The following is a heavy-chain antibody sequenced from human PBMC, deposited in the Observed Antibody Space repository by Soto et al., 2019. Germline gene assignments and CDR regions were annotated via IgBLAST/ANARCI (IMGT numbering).Heavy chain of an antibody. CDR2: ISYDGSNK. J-gene: IGHJ4*02. CDR3: ARGAHSSSWFFLDY. V-gene: IGHV3-30-3*01. Sequence: GRSLRLSYAAAGVTCSSYARHWVRQAPGKGLEWVAVISYDGSNKYYADSVKGRFTISRDNSKNTLYLQMNSLRAEDTAVYYCARGAHSSSWFFLDYWGQGALVTVSS. CDR1: GVTCSSYA. D-gene: IGHD6-13*01.